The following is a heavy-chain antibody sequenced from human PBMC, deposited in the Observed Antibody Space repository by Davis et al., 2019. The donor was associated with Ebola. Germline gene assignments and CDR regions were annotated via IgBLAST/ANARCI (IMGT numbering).Heavy chain of an antibody. Sequence: SGPTLVKPTQTLTLTCTFSGFSLSISGMCVSWIRQPPGKALEWLARVDWDDDKYYSTSLKTRLTISKDTSKNQVVLTMTNMDPVDTATYYCVRGRDGYNLGLDYWGQGILVTVSS. J-gene: IGHJ4*02. D-gene: IGHD5-24*01. CDR2: VDWDDDK. V-gene: IGHV2-70*11. CDR1: GFSLSISGMC. CDR3: VRGRDGYNLGLDY.